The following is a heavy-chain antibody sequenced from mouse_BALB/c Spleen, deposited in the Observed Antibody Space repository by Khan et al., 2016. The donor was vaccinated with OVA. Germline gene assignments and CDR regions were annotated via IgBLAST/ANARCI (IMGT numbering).Heavy chain of an antibody. D-gene: IGHD2-14*01. Sequence: EVQLQVSGPDLVKPGASVKISCKASGYSFTLYYMTWVRHSHGKSLEWIGRVNPNTGGTDYNQDFKGKAILTVDKSSNTAYMEFRSLTSEDSAVYYCARGYDFFAYWGQGTLVTVSA. CDR1: GYSFTLYY. CDR2: VNPNTGGT. V-gene: IGHV1-26*01. J-gene: IGHJ3*01. CDR3: ARGYDFFAY.